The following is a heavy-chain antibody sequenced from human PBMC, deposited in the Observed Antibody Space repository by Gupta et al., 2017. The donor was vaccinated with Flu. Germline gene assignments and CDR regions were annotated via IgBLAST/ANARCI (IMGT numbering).Heavy chain of an antibody. CDR1: YA. CDR2: ISWNSGSI. V-gene: IGHV3-9*01. J-gene: IGHJ3*02. D-gene: IGHD3-16*01. CDR3: AKDISTSGGSDAFDI. Sequence: YAMHWVRQAPGKGLEWVSGISWNSGSIAYADSVKGRFTIARDNAKKSLYLQMNSLRAEDTALYYCAKDISTSGGSDAFDIWGQGTMVTVSS.